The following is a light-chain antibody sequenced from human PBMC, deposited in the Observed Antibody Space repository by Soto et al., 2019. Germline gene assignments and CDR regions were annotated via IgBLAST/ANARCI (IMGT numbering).Light chain of an antibody. CDR2: EGS. J-gene: IGLJ2*01. CDR1: SSDVGNYNL. Sequence: QSVLTQPASVSGSPGQSITISCTGTSSDVGNYNLVSWYQQHPGKAPKLMIYEGSKWPSGVSNRFSGSKSGNTASLTIYGLQAEDEADYYCCSSAGGGTVVFGGGTKLTVL. CDR3: CSSAGGGTVV. V-gene: IGLV2-23*01.